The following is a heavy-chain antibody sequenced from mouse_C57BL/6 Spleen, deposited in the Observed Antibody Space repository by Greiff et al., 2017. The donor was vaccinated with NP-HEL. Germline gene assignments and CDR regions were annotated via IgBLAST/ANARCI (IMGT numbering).Heavy chain of an antibody. V-gene: IGHV1-64*01. D-gene: IGHD2-10*02. CDR3: ARSYGNYPYYIDY. CDR2: IHPNSGST. Sequence: QVQLQQPGAELVKPGASVKLSCKASGYTFTSYWMHWVKQRPGQGLEWIGMIHPNSGSTNYNEKFKSKATLTVDKSSSTAYMQLSSLTSEDSAVYYCARSYGNYPYYIDYWDQGTTLTVSS. CDR1: GYTFTSYW. J-gene: IGHJ2*01.